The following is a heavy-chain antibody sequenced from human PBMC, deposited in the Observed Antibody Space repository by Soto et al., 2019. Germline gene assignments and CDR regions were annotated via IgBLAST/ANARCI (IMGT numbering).Heavy chain of an antibody. CDR1: GYPFTSYD. CDR3: ARELYSTVRFDP. D-gene: IGHD6-13*01. Sequence: QVQLVQSGAEVKKPGASVKVSCKASGYPFTSYDINWVRQATGQGLEWTGWMNPNSGNTGYAQKFQGRVTMTRNTSISTSYMELSSLRSDDTAVYYGARELYSTVRFDPWGKGTLVTVSS. V-gene: IGHV1-8*01. CDR2: MNPNSGNT. J-gene: IGHJ5*02.